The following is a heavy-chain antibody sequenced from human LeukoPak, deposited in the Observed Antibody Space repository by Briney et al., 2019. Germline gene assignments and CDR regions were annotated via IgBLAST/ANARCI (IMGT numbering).Heavy chain of an antibody. CDR2: IYTSGST. V-gene: IGHV4-4*07. CDR3: ARGSPLHYDFWSGPSGGTYCYYMDV. Sequence: SETLSLTCTVSGGSISSYYWSWIRQPAGKGLEWIGRIYTSGSTNYNPSLKSRVTMSVDTSKNQFSLKLSSVTAADTAVYYCARGSPLHYDFWSGPSGGTYCYYMDVWGKGTTVTVSS. D-gene: IGHD3-3*01. CDR1: GGSISSYY. J-gene: IGHJ6*03.